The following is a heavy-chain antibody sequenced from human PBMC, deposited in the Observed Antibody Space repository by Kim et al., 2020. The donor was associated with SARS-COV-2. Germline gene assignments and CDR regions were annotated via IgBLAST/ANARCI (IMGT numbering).Heavy chain of an antibody. CDR3: ARGPKVVVTASFDY. V-gene: IGHV4-34*01. Sequence: NPSLKSRVTSSVDTSKNQFSLKLSSVPAAGTAVYYCARGPKVVVTASFDYWGQGTLVTVSS. D-gene: IGHD2-21*02. J-gene: IGHJ4*02.